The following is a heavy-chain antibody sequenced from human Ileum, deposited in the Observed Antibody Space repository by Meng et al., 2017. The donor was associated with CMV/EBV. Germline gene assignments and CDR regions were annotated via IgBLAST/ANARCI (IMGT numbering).Heavy chain of an antibody. V-gene: IGHV7-4-1*02. J-gene: IGHJ4*02. CDR1: GYNFTSNN. CDR3: ARDGLSGRYFDY. Sequence: SCKASGYNFTSNNMIWVRQATGQGPEWMGWINTNTGNPTYAQGFTGRFVFSLDTSVSTTYLQISSLKAEDTAVYYCARDGLSGRYFDYWGQGTLVTVSS. CDR2: INTNTGNP. D-gene: IGHD1-26*01.